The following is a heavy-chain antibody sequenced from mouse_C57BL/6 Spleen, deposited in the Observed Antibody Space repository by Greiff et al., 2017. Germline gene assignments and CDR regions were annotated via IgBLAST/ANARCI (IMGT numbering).Heavy chain of an antibody. V-gene: IGHV1-52*01. Sequence: VQLQQPGAELVRPGSSVKLSCKASGYTFTSYWMHWVKQRPIQGLEWIGNIDPSDSETHYNQMFKDQATLTVDKSSSKAYMQLSSLTSEDSAVYYCARGNLIYDGYYGWFAYWGQGTLVTVSA. CDR1: GYTFTSYW. J-gene: IGHJ3*01. CDR2: IDPSDSET. CDR3: ARGNLIYDGYYGWFAY. D-gene: IGHD2-3*01.